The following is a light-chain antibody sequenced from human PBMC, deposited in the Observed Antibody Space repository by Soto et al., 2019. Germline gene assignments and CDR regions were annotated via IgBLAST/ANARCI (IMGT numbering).Light chain of an antibody. CDR2: KAS. J-gene: IGKJ1*01. Sequence: DIQMTQSPSTLSASVGDRVTITCRASQSISSWLAWYQQKPGKAPKLLIYKASSLASGVPSRFSGSGSGTEFTLTISSLQPDDFATYYCQQYNSYLRSFGQGTQLEIK. CDR3: QQYNSYLRS. V-gene: IGKV1-5*03. CDR1: QSISSW.